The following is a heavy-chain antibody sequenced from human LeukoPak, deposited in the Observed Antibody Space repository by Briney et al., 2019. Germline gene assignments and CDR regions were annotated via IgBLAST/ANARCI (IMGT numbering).Heavy chain of an antibody. D-gene: IGHD5-18*01. CDR1: GFTFSSYE. V-gene: IGHV3-48*03. CDR3: ARDQQLWLLGY. CDR2: ISSSGSTI. J-gene: IGHJ4*02. Sequence: GGSLRLSCAASGFTFSSYEMNWIRQAPGKGLEWVSYISSSGSTIYYADSVKGRFTISRDNAKNSLYLQMNSLRAEDTAVYYCARDQQLWLLGYWVQGTLVTVSS.